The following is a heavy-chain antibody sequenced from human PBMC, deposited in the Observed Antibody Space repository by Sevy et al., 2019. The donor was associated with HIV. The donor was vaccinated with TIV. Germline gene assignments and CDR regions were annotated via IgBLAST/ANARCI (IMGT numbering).Heavy chain of an antibody. D-gene: IGHD6-19*01. CDR2: IKQDGSEK. Sequence: GGSLRLSCAASGFTFSSYWMSWVRQAPGKGLEWVANIKQDGSEKYYVDSVKGRFTISRDNGKNSLYLQMNSLRAEDTDVYYCARGAAGTRESYYYYMDGWGKGTTVTVS. V-gene: IGHV3-7*03. CDR3: ARGAAGTRESYYYYMDG. CDR1: GFTFSSYW. J-gene: IGHJ6*03.